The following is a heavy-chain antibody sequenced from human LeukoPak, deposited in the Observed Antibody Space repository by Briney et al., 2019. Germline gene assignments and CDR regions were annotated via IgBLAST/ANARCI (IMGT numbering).Heavy chain of an antibody. D-gene: IGHD3-22*01. CDR1: GFTFSSYW. Sequence: GGSLRLSCAASGFTFSSYWISWVRQAPGKGLEWVANIKQDGSEKYYVDSVKGRFTISRDNAKNSLYLQMNSLRAEDTAVYYCARSPRYDSSGYYPWGQGTLVTVSS. V-gene: IGHV3-7*01. CDR2: IKQDGSEK. J-gene: IGHJ5*02. CDR3: ARSPRYDSSGYYP.